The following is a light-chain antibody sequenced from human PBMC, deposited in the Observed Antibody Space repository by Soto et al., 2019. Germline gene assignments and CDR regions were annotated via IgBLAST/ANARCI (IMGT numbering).Light chain of an antibody. J-gene: IGKJ4*01. V-gene: IGKV1-5*01. Sequence: DSQITQAPSTLSESVGKRVTITCRASQTISSWLAWYQQKPGKAPKLLIYDASSLESGVPSRFSGSGSGTDFTFTLSSLPREAIATYYYQRYGKPPLTFSGGTGVEIK. CDR1: QTISSW. CDR3: QRYGKPPLT. CDR2: DAS.